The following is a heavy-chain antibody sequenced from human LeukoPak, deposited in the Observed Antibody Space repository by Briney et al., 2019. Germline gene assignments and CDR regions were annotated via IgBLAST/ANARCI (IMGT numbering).Heavy chain of an antibody. V-gene: IGHV3-7*01. Sequence: GGSLRLSCAASGFTFSSYWMSWVRQAPGKGLEWVTNIKQDGSEKYYVDSVKGRFTISRDNAKNSLYLQMSSLRAEDTAVYYCARGRQDYYYYTDVWGKGTTVTVSS. CDR1: GFTFSSYW. CDR2: IKQDGSEK. CDR3: ARGRQDYYYYTDV. J-gene: IGHJ6*03.